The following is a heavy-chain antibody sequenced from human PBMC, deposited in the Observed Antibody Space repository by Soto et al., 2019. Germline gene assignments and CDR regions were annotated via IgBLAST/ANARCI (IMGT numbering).Heavy chain of an antibody. D-gene: IGHD4-4*01. V-gene: IGHV6-1*01. CDR3: ASYRYDY. Sequence: QVQLQQSGPGLVKPSQTLSLTCAISGDSISSNSAAWNWIRQSPSRGFEWLGRTYYRSRWYHDYAVSVKSRIIINPDTSKNPVSLQLNSVTPDDTAVYYCASYRYDYWGQGTVVTVSS. J-gene: IGHJ4*02. CDR1: GDSISSNSAA. CDR2: TYYRSRWYH.